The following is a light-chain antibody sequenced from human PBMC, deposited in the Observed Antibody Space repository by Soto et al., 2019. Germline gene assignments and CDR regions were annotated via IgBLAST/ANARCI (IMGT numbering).Light chain of an antibody. Sequence: AIQMTQSPSSLSASVGDRVNITCRASQGIRNDLAWYQQRPGAAPKLLIFASSNLQTGVPSRFLGGGSGTAFSLTFTSLLPDDFPSYDGLEYYSYPRTFALGAKV. V-gene: IGKV1-6*01. CDR2: ASS. J-gene: IGKJ1*01. CDR3: LEYYSYPRT. CDR1: QGIRND.